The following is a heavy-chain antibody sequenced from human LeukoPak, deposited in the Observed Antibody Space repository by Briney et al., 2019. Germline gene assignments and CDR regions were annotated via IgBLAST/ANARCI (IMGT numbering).Heavy chain of an antibody. CDR2: ISSSSSYI. Sequence: GGSLRLSCAASGFTFSNAWMNWVRQAPGKGLEWVSSISSSSSYIYYADSVKGRFTISRDNAKNSLYLQMNSLRAEDTAVYYCAASPGIAAAGTGGGQGTLVTVSS. CDR1: GFTFSNAW. D-gene: IGHD6-13*01. J-gene: IGHJ4*02. CDR3: AASPGIAAAGTG. V-gene: IGHV3-21*01.